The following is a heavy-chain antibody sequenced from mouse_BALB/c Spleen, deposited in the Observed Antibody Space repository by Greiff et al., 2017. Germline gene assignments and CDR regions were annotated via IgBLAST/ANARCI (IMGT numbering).Heavy chain of an antibody. CDR1: GFNIKDYY. CDR3: ARSGDGSPFDY. J-gene: IGHJ2*01. D-gene: IGHD2-3*01. V-gene: IGHV14-1*02. CDR2: IDPENGNT. Sequence: EVQLQQSGAELMRPGALVKLSCKASGFNIKDYYMHWVKQRPEQGLEWIGWIDPENGNTIYDPKFQGKASITADTSSNTAYLQLSSLTSEDTAVYYCARSGDGSPFDYWGQGTTLTVSS.